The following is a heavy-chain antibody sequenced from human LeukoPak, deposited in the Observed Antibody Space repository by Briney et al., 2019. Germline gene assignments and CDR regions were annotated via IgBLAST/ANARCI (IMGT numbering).Heavy chain of an antibody. CDR3: ARSPYLGNYMDV. CDR1: GGSISSGGYY. J-gene: IGHJ6*03. CDR2: IYHSGST. Sequence: SETLSLTCTVSGGSISSGGYYWSWIRQPPGKGLEWIGYIYHSGSTYYNPSLKSRVTISVDRSKNQFSLKLSSVTAADTAVYYCARSPYLGNYMDVWGKGTTVTVSS. D-gene: IGHD7-27*01. V-gene: IGHV4-30-2*01.